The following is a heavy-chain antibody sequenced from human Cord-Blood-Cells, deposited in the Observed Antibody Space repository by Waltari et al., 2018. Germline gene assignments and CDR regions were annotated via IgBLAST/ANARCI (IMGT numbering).Heavy chain of an antibody. J-gene: IGHJ4*02. V-gene: IGHV3-49*04. Sequence: EVQLVESGVGLVQPGRSLRLACTASGFTFGDSAMSWVRQDPGKGLEWVGFIRSKAYGGTTEYAASVKGRFTISRDDSKSIAYLQMNSLKTEDTAVYYCTRDGRLELRAFDYWGQGTLVTVSS. CDR1: GFTFGDSA. CDR2: IRSKAYGGTT. CDR3: TRDGRLELRAFDY. D-gene: IGHD1-7*01.